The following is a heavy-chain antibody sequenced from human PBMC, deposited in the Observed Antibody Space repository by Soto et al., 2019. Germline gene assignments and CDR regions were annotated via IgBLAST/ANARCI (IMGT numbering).Heavy chain of an antibody. J-gene: IGHJ4*02. V-gene: IGHV1-69*06. CDR2: IIPIFGTA. CDR3: ARHSHTSYYYDSSGYYQY. CDR1: GGTFSSYA. Sequence: SVKVSCKASGGTFSSYAISWVRQAAGQGLEWMGGIIPIFGTANYAQKFQGRVTITADKSTSTAYMELSSLRSEDTAVYYCARHSHTSYYYDSSGYYQYWGQGTLVTVSS. D-gene: IGHD3-22*01.